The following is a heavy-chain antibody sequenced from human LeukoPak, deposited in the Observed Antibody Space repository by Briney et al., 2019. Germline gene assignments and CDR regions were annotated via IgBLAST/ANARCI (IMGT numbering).Heavy chain of an antibody. CDR2: INSDGSST. CDR1: GFTFSSYW. D-gene: IGHD1-26*01. CDR3: ARDMTRGSPFDY. Sequence: PGGSLRLSCAASGFTFSSYWMHWVRKAPGKGLVWVSRINSDGSSTSYADSVKGRFTISRDNAKNTLYLQMNSLRAEDTAVYYCARDMTRGSPFDYWGQGTLVTVSS. V-gene: IGHV3-74*01. J-gene: IGHJ4*02.